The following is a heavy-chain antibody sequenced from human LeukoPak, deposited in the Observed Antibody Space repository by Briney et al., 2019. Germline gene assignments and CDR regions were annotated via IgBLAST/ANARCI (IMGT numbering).Heavy chain of an antibody. CDR2: ISGSGGST. J-gene: IGHJ5*02. CDR3: AKDTYDSSGYPQWFDP. CDR1: GFTFSSYA. Sequence: GGSLRLSCAASGFTFSSYAMSWVRQAPGEGLEWVSAISGSGGSTYYADSVKGRFTISRDNSKNTLYLQMNSLRAEDTAVYYCAKDTYDSSGYPQWFDPWGQGTLVTVSS. D-gene: IGHD3-22*01. V-gene: IGHV3-23*01.